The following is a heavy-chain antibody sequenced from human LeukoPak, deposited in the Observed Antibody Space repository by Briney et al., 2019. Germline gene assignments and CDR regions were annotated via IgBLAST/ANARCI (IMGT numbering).Heavy chain of an antibody. CDR3: ARIKIDYAPITLRPIYYFDY. Sequence: PSETLSLTCAVYGGSFSGYYWSWIRQPPGKGLEWIGEINHSGSTNHNPSLKSRVTISVDTSKNQFSLKLSSVTAADTAVYYCARIKIDYAPITLRPIYYFDYWGQGTLVTVSS. D-gene: IGHD3-16*01. J-gene: IGHJ4*02. CDR1: GGSFSGYY. V-gene: IGHV4-34*01. CDR2: INHSGST.